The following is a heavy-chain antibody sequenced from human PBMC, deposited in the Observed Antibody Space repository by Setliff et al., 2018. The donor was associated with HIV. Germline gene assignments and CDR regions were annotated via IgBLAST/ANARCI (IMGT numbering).Heavy chain of an antibody. V-gene: IGHV1-69-2*01. CDR2: VDPKNGDT. Sequence: ASVKVSCKASGYTFTDYYMHWVQQAPAKGLEWMGRVDPKNGDTIYAEKLRGRVTITADTSTDTAYMELGSLRSEDTAVYYCARARITMTGGRLEPYAFDRWGQGTKVTVSS. CDR3: ARARITMTGGRLEPYAFDR. D-gene: IGHD3-22*01. CDR1: GYTFTDYY. J-gene: IGHJ3*01.